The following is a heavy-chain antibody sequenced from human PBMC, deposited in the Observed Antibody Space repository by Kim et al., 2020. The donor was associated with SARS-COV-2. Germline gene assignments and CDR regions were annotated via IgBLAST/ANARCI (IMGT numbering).Heavy chain of an antibody. CDR2: IYYSGST. CDR3: ARDPGDSGGYYSEYYFDY. J-gene: IGHJ4*01. V-gene: IGHV4-59*13. CDR1: GGSISSYY. D-gene: IGHD3-22*01. Sequence: SETLSLTCTVSGGSISSYYWSWIRQPPGKGLEWIGYIYYSGSTNYNPSLKSRVTISVDTSKNQFSLKLSSVTVADTAVYYCARDPGDSGGYYSEYYFDY.